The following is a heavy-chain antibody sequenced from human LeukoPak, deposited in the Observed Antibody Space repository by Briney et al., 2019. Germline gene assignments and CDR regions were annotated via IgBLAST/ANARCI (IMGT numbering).Heavy chain of an antibody. D-gene: IGHD3-16*02. J-gene: IGHJ6*02. CDR1: WFNVRWQL. V-gene: IGHV3-53*01. Sequence: GSLEPLCAASWFNVRWQLHRWVRPAPGKGVEWVSVIYSGGSTYYADSVKGRFTISRDNSKNTLYLQMNSLRAEDTAVYYCARDYRPHEDYYYYYGMDVWGQGTTVTVSS. CDR3: ARDYRPHEDYYYYYGMDV. CDR2: IYSGGST.